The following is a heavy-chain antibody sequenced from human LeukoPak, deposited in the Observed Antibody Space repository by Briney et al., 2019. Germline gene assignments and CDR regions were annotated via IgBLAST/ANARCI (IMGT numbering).Heavy chain of an antibody. CDR3: TTLSYAAAPT. Sequence: GGSLRLSCAASGFTFSNAWMSWVRQAPGKGLEWVSRVRSETDGGTTDYAAPVQGRFTISRDDSKNALYLQMNSLETDDTAVYYCTTLSYAAAPTWGQGTLVTVSS. D-gene: IGHD2-2*01. CDR1: GFTFSNAW. CDR2: VRSETDGGTT. J-gene: IGHJ5*02. V-gene: IGHV3-15*01.